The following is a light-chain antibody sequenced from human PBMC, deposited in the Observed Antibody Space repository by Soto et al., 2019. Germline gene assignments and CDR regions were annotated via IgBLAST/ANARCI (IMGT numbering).Light chain of an antibody. CDR3: QQYKNWPPLT. CDR2: GAS. CDR1: QSVSSN. V-gene: IGKV3D-15*01. Sequence: IVLTQSPGTLSLSPGERATLSCRASQSVSSNYLAWYQQKPGQAPRLLIYGASTRATGIPARFSGGGSGTEFTLTISSLQSEDFAVYYCQQYKNWPPLTFGGGTKVEIK. J-gene: IGKJ4*01.